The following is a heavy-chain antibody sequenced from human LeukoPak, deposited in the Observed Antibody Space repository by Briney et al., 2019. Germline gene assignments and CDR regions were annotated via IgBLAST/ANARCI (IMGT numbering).Heavy chain of an antibody. CDR1: GFTFSSYG. CDR3: AKDRSVAVSGTAECADY. D-gene: IGHD6-19*01. J-gene: IGHJ4*02. Sequence: GGSLRLSCAASGFTFSSYGMHWVRQAPGKGLEWVVVISFDGSNEYYADSVKGRFTISRDNSKNALYLQMNSLRVEDTAVYYCAKDRSVAVSGTAECADYWGRGTLVTVSS. CDR2: ISFDGSNE. V-gene: IGHV3-30*18.